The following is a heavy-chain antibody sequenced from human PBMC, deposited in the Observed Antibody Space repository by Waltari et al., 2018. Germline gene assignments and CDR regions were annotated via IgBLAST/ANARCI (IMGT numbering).Heavy chain of an antibody. CDR1: GFTFSSYA. V-gene: IGHV3-23*01. D-gene: IGHD4-4*01. J-gene: IGHJ4*02. CDR2: ISGSGGST. Sequence: EVQLLESGGGLVQPGGSLRLSCAASGFTFSSYAMSWVRQAPGKGLGGGSAISGSGGSTYYAAAVKGRFTIARDNSKNTLYLQMNSLRAEDTAVYYCAKDCESMTTVTTFDYWGQGTLVTVSS. CDR3: AKDCESMTTVTTFDY.